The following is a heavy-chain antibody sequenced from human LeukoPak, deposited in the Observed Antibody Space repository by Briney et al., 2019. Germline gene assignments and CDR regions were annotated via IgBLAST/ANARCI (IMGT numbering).Heavy chain of an antibody. D-gene: IGHD2-2*01. J-gene: IGHJ6*02. CDR3: TTTNIVVVPAAIYYYYGMDV. CDR1: GYTLTELS. CDR2: FDPEDGET. Sequence: ASVKVSCKVSGYTLTELSMHWVRQAPGKGLEWMGGFDPEDGETIYAQKFQGRVTMTEDTSTDTAYMELSSLRSEDTPVYYCTTTNIVVVPAAIYYYYGMDVWGQGTTVTVSS. V-gene: IGHV1-24*01.